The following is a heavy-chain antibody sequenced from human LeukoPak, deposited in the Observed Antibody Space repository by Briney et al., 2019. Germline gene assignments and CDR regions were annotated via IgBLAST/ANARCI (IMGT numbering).Heavy chain of an antibody. J-gene: IGHJ6*03. V-gene: IGHV1-69*02. CDR1: GGTFSSYT. CDR2: IIPILGIA. CDR3: ASSTGSSGWYLDYYYYMDV. D-gene: IGHD6-19*01. Sequence: SVEVSCKASGGTFSSYTISWVRQAPGQGLEWMGRIIPILGIANYAQKFQGRVTITTDESTSTAYMELSSLRSEDTAVYYCASSTGSSGWYLDYYYYMDVWGKGTTVTVSS.